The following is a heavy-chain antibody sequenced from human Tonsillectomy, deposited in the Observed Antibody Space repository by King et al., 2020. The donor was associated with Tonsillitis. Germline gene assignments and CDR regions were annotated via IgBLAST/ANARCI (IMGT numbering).Heavy chain of an antibody. V-gene: IGHV4-59*01. Sequence: LQLQESGPGLVKPSETLSLTCTVSGGSISSYYWSWIRQPPGKGLEWIGYIYYSGSANYNPSLKSRVTISVDTSKNQFSLKPRSVTAADTAVYYCARGPVTMVRGVTTAGYYGMDVWGQGTTVTVSS. CDR1: GGSISSYY. J-gene: IGHJ6*02. D-gene: IGHD3-10*01. CDR3: ARGPVTMVRGVTTAGYYGMDV. CDR2: IYYSGSA.